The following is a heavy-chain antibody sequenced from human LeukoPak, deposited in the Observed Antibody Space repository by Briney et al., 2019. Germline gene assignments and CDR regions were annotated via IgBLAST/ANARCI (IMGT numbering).Heavy chain of an antibody. CDR2: TYYRSKWYT. CDR1: GDSVSNNNAA. Sequence: SRTLSLTCAISGDSVSNNNAAWNWIRQSPSRGLEWLGRTYYRSKWYTDYAVSGSSRITMNPDADKNRFSLQLNSVTPEDTAVYYCASSSLRGSDAFDIWGQGTMVTVSS. V-gene: IGHV6-1*01. D-gene: IGHD3-16*01. J-gene: IGHJ3*02. CDR3: ASSSLRGSDAFDI.